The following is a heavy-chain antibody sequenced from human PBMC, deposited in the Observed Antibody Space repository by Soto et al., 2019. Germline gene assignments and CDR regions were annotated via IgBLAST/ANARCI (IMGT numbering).Heavy chain of an antibody. V-gene: IGHV1-46*01. Sequence: ASVKVSCKASGGTFSSYAISWVRQAPGQGLEWMGGINPSGGSTSYAQKFQGRVTMTRDTSTSTVYMELSSLRSEDTAVYYCARSYYYGSGSYFFDYWGQGTLVTVSS. CDR1: GGTFSSYA. CDR2: INPSGGST. D-gene: IGHD3-10*01. CDR3: ARSYYYGSGSYFFDY. J-gene: IGHJ4*02.